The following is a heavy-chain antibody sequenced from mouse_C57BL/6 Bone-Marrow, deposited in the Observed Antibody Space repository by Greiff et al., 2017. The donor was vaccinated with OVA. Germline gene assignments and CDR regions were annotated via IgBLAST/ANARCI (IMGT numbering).Heavy chain of an antibody. CDR2: IDPENGDT. D-gene: IGHD2-3*01. CDR1: GFNIKDDY. J-gene: IGHJ3*01. Sequence: EVQLQQSGAELVRPGASVKLSCTASGFNIKDDYMHWVKQRPEQGLEWIGWIDPENGDTEYASKFQGKATITADTSSNTAYLQLSSLTSEETAVYYCTTGGWLLAWFAYWGQGTLVTVSA. CDR3: TTGGWLLAWFAY. V-gene: IGHV14-4*01.